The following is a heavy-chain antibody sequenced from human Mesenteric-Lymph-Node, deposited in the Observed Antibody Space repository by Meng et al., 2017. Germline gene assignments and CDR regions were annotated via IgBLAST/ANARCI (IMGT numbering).Heavy chain of an antibody. V-gene: IGHV4-4*02. CDR3: SREEVY. Sequence: QVQLQESGPGLVKPSGTLSLTCAVSGGSISTSNWWSWVRQPPGKGLEWIGNIYASGSTYYNPSLQSRVTISVDTSKNQFSLNLYSVTAADTAVYYCSREEVYWGQGTLVTVSS. CDR1: GGSISTSNW. CDR2: IYASGST. J-gene: IGHJ4*02.